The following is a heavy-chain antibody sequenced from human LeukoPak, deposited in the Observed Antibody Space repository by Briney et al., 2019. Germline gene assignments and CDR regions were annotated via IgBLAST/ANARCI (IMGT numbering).Heavy chain of an antibody. D-gene: IGHD1-26*01. CDR2: INWNGGST. Sequence: GGSLRLSCAASGFTFSSYSMNWVRQAPGKGLEWVSGINWNGGSTGYADSVKGRFTISRDNAKNSLYLQMNSLRAEDTALYHCARVWGSNVGEDYWGQGTLVTVSS. V-gene: IGHV3-20*01. J-gene: IGHJ4*02. CDR3: ARVWGSNVGEDY. CDR1: GFTFSSYS.